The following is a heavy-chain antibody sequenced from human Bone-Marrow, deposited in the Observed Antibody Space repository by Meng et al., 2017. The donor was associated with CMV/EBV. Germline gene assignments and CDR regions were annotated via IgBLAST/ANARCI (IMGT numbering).Heavy chain of an antibody. CDR3: ARDRLRGVVVPAATLNWFDP. D-gene: IGHD2-2*01. Sequence: ASVKVSCKASGYTFTSYYMHWVRQAPGQGLEWMGIINPSGGSTSYAQKFQGRVTMTRDTSTSTVYMELSSLRSEDTAVYYCARDRLRGVVVPAATLNWFDPWGQGTLVTVSS. J-gene: IGHJ5*02. V-gene: IGHV1-46*01. CDR2: INPSGGST. CDR1: GYTFTSYY.